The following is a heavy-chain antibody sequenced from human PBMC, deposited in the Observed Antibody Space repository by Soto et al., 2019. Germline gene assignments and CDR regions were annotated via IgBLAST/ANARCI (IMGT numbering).Heavy chain of an antibody. J-gene: IGHJ6*02. V-gene: IGHV1-69*13. CDR2: IIPIFGTA. D-gene: IGHD2-2*01. CDR3: ARVSVVPAAIYYYYGMDV. Sequence: SVKVSFKASGGTFSSYAISWVRQAPGQGLEWMGGIIPIFGTANYAQKFQGRVTITADESTSTAYMELSSLRSEDTAVYYCARVSVVPAAIYYYYGMDVWGQGTTVTVSS. CDR1: GGTFSSYA.